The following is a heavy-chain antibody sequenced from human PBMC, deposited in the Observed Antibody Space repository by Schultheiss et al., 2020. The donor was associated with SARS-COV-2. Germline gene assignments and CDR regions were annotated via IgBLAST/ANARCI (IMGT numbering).Heavy chain of an antibody. CDR3: ARGVLGYCSSTSCYSGWFDP. V-gene: IGHV4-59*01. D-gene: IGHD2-2*02. CDR2: IYYSGST. J-gene: IGHJ5*02. Sequence: SETLSLTCAVYGGSFSGYYWSWIRQPPGKGLEWIGYIYYSGSTNYNPSLKSRVTISVDTSKNQFSLKLSSVTAADTAVYYCARGVLGYCSSTSCYSGWFDPWGQGTLVTVSS. CDR1: GGSFSGYY.